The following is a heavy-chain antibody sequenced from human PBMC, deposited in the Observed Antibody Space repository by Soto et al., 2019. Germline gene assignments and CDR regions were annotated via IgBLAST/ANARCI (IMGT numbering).Heavy chain of an antibody. J-gene: IGHJ4*02. V-gene: IGHV3-48*02. Sequence: EGSLRLSCAASGFTFSSYSMNWVRQAPGKGLGWVSYISSSSSTIYYADSVKGRFTISRDNAKNSLYLQMNSLRDEDTAVYYCARYNFCSDRPQYYFDYWGQGTLVTVSS. CDR1: GFTFSSYS. CDR2: ISSSSSTI. CDR3: ARYNFCSDRPQYYFDY. D-gene: IGHD3-3*01.